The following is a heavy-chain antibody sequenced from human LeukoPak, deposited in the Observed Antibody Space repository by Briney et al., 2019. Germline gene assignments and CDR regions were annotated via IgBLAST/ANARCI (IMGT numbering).Heavy chain of an antibody. J-gene: IGHJ6*03. V-gene: IGHV3-21*01. CDR3: ARDGSGFYLHYYMDV. CDR1: GFTFTDYS. Sequence: GGSLRLSCAASGFTFTDYSMTWVRQAPGKGLEWVSSISTVSTYTFYSDSAKGRFTITRDNAKNTLYLQMSSLSAEDTGVHYCARDGSGFYLHYYMDVWGRGTTVTVSS. D-gene: IGHD6-25*01. CDR2: ISTVSTYT.